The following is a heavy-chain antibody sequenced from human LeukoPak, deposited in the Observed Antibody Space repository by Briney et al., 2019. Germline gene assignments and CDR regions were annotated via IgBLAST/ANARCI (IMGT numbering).Heavy chain of an antibody. CDR1: GYTFTGYY. J-gene: IGHJ6*04. V-gene: IGHV1-2*02. CDR2: INLNSGGP. CDR3: ARDLGDPRDV. Sequence: ASVKVSCKASGYTFTGYYMHWVRPAPGRGLERVGWINLNSGGPNYAQTLQSGVTMTRHTSISTAYWELSRLRSEDTAVEYCARDLGDPRDVCGKGTTVTVSS. D-gene: IGHD3-16*01.